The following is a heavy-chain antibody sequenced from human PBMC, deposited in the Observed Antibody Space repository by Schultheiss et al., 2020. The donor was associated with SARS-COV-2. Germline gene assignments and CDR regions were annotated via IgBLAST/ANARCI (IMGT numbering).Heavy chain of an antibody. CDR1: GFTFSSYE. Sequence: GGSLRLSCAASGFTFSSYEMNWVRQAPGKGLEWVSYISSSGSTIYYADSVKGRFTISRDNAKNSLYLQMNSLRAEDTAVYYCARSGPFGVVIPFDYWGQGTLVTVSS. CDR3: ARSGPFGVVIPFDY. D-gene: IGHD3-3*01. V-gene: IGHV3-48*03. J-gene: IGHJ4*02. CDR2: ISSSGSTI.